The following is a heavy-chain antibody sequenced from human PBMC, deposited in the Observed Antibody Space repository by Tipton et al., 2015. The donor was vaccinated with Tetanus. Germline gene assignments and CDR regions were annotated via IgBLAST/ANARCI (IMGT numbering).Heavy chain of an antibody. V-gene: IGHV3-33*08. CDR3: TRDDDTSSRYSIFNY. J-gene: IGHJ4*02. Sequence: SLRLSCAASGFSFGGSAIHWVRQASGKGLEWVAVFWSDGSNKYYADSVKGRFTVSRDTSKNTLYLQMNSLRAEDTAVYYCTRDDDTSSRYSIFNYWGQGTLVTVSS. CDR1: GFSFGGSA. D-gene: IGHD3-22*01. CDR2: FWSDGSNK.